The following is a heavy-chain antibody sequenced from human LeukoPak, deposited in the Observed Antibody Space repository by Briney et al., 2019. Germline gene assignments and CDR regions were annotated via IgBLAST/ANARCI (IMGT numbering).Heavy chain of an antibody. CDR1: GFTFSYYW. D-gene: IGHD1/OR15-1a*01. Sequence: GGSLRLSCAASGFTFSYYWMSWVRQAPGKGLEWVANIKQDGSGKYYVDSVKGRFTISRDNAKNSLYLQMNSLRAEDTAVYYCARDLYRYNWNTEFDYWGQGTLVTVSS. V-gene: IGHV3-7*01. J-gene: IGHJ4*02. CDR2: IKQDGSGK. CDR3: ARDLYRYNWNTEFDY.